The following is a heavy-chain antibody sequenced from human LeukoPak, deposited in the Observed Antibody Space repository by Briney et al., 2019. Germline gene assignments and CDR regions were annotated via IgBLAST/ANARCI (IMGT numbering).Heavy chain of an antibody. Sequence: GESLKISCKGSGYSFTSYWIAWVRQMPGKGLEYMGIIYPGDSDTRYSPSFQGQVTISADKSITTAYLQWSSLKASDTAMYYCARRVGGTTSRAFDIWGQGTMVSVSS. V-gene: IGHV5-51*01. CDR2: IYPGDSDT. CDR1: GYSFTSYW. D-gene: IGHD1-26*01. J-gene: IGHJ3*02. CDR3: ARRVGGTTSRAFDI.